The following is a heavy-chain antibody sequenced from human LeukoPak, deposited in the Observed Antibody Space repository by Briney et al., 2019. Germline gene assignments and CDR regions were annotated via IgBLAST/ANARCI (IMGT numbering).Heavy chain of an antibody. CDR3: AKDSGFTMVRGGWVDY. CDR2: ISGSGGST. J-gene: IGHJ4*02. V-gene: IGHV3-23*01. Sequence: PGGSLRLSCAASGFTFSSYGMHWVRQAPGKGLEWVSAISGSGGSTYYADSVKGRFTISRDNSKNTLYLQMNSLRAEDTAVYYCAKDSGFTMVRGGWVDYWGQGTLVTVSS. D-gene: IGHD3-10*01. CDR1: GFTFSSYG.